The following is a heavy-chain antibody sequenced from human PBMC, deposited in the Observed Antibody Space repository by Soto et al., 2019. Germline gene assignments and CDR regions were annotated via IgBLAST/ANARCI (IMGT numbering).Heavy chain of an antibody. CDR1: GGTFSNHA. D-gene: IGHD6-13*01. CDR2: IIPIFTTT. J-gene: IGHJ3*02. Sequence: QVQLVQSGAEVKKPGSSVKVSCKASGGTFSNHAINWVRQAPGQGLEWMGRIIPIFTTTDYAQRFQGRVTITADESTIAAYMELRSLKHDDPAVYYCAREVAADGTFREDVFDIWGQGTMVTVSS. V-gene: IGHV1-69*12. CDR3: AREVAADGTFREDVFDI.